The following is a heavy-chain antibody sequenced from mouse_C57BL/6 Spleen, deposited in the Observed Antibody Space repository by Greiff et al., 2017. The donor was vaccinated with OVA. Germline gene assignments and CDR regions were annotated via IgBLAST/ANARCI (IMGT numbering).Heavy chain of an antibody. V-gene: IGHV1-64*01. CDR1: GYTFTSYW. CDR3: GRLPSYYGRSVDD. D-gene: IGHD1-1*01. CDR2: INPNSGST. J-gene: IGHJ2*01. Sequence: QVQLQQSGAELVKPGASVKLSCKASGYTFTSYWMHWVQQGPGQGLEWIGMINPNSGSTYYMEKFKSKSILTIDNSSSTAYMQLSSLTSEDSAVYYGGRLPSYYGRSVDDWGQGTTLTVSS.